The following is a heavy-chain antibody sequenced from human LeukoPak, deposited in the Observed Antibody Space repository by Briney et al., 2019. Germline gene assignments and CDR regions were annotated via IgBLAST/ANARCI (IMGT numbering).Heavy chain of an antibody. V-gene: IGHV3-43*02. Sequence: GGSLRLSCAASGFTFDDYAMHWVRQAPGKGLEWVSLISGDGGSTYYADSVKGRFTISRDNSKNSLYLQMNSLRTEDTALYYCAWGCDYYYGMDVWGQGTTVTVSS. CDR3: AWGCDYYYGMDV. J-gene: IGHJ6*02. CDR2: ISGDGGST. D-gene: IGHD7-27*01. CDR1: GFTFDDYA.